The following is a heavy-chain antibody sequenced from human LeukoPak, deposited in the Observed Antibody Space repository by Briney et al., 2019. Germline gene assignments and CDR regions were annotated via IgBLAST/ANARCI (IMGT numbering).Heavy chain of an antibody. CDR2: IIPIFGTA. V-gene: IGHV1-69*05. Sequence: SVKVSCKASGGTFSSYAISWVRQAPGQGLEGMGGIIPIFGTANYAQKFQGRVTVTTAESTSTAYMELSSLRSEDKAVYYFARAVEQIRYYFDYWGQGTLVTVSS. J-gene: IGHJ4*02. D-gene: IGHD4-17*01. CDR1: GGTFSSYA. CDR3: ARAVEQIRYYFDY.